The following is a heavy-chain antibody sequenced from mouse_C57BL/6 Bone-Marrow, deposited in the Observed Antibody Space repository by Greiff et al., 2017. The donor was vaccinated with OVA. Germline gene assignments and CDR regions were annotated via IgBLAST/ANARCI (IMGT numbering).Heavy chain of an antibody. V-gene: IGHV14-4*01. CDR2: IDPENGDT. J-gene: IGHJ3*01. CDR3: TTHYYCSPWFAY. Sequence: VQLQQSGAELVRPGASVKLSCTASGFNIKDDYMHWVKQRPEQGLEWIGWIDPENGDTEYASKFQGKATITADTSSNTAYLQLSSLTSEDTAVYYCTTHYYCSPWFAYWGQGTLVTVSA. D-gene: IGHD1-1*01. CDR1: GFNIKDDY.